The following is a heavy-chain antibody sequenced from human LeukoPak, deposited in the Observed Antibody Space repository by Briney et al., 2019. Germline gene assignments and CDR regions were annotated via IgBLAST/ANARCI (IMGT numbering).Heavy chain of an antibody. D-gene: IGHD3-22*01. CDR1: GGTFSSYA. J-gene: IGHJ4*02. V-gene: IGHV1-69*04. Sequence: ASVKVSCKASGGTFSSYAVSWVRQAPGQGLEWMGRIIPILGIANYAQKFQGRVTITADKSTSTAYMELSSLRSEDTAVYYCARGIYYYDSSGYPFAYWGQGTLVTVSS. CDR2: IIPILGIA. CDR3: ARGIYYYDSSGYPFAY.